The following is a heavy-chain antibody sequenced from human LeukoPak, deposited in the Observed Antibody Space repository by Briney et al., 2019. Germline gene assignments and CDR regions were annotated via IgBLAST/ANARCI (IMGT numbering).Heavy chain of an antibody. CDR2: IKQDGSEK. Sequence: PGGSLRLSCAASGFTFSSYWMTWVRQAPGKGLEWVASIKQDGSEKYYVDSVKGRFTISRDNAKNSLYLQMNSLRAEDTAVYYCAREFCSSTNCYFDYWGQGTLVTVSS. V-gene: IGHV3-7*01. CDR1: GFTFSSYW. J-gene: IGHJ4*02. D-gene: IGHD2-2*01. CDR3: AREFCSSTNCYFDY.